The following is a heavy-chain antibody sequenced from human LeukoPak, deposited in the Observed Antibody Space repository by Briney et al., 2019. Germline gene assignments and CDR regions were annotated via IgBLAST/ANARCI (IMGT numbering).Heavy chain of an antibody. CDR3: ARDSYQDYYGRFDP. J-gene: IGHJ5*02. D-gene: IGHD3-10*01. CDR1: GFIFSNHG. Sequence: GGSLRLSCAASGFIFSNHGMHWVRQAPGKRLEWVAVIWDDGNNKRYANSVNGRFTISRDNSENTLYLQMNGLTAEDTAMYYCARDSYQDYYGRFDPWGQGTLVIVSS. V-gene: IGHV3-33*01. CDR2: IWDDGNNK.